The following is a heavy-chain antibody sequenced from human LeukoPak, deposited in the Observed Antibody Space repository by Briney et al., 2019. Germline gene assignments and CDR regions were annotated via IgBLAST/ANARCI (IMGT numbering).Heavy chain of an antibody. V-gene: IGHV4-59*01. CDR2: IYYSGST. CDR3: ARGSDYDFWSGYYT. J-gene: IGHJ4*02. D-gene: IGHD3-3*01. CDR1: GGSISSYY. Sequence: SETLSLTCTVSGGSISSYYWSWIRQPPGKGLEWIGYIYYSGSTNYNPSLKSRVTISVDTSKNQFSLKLSSVTAADTAVYYCARGSDYDFWSGYYTWGQGTLVTVSS.